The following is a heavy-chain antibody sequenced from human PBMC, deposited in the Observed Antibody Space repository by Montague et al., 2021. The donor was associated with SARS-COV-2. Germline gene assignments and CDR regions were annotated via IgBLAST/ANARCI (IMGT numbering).Heavy chain of an antibody. J-gene: IGHJ6*02. Sequence: SETLSLTCTVSGGSISSSSYYWGWIRQPQGKGLEWIGSIYYSGSTYYNPSLKSRVTISVDTSKNQFSLKLSSVTAADTAVYYCARVGRQQLVRLSGVDVWGQGTTVTVSS. V-gene: IGHV4-39*07. D-gene: IGHD6-13*01. CDR3: ARVGRQQLVRLSGVDV. CDR1: GGSISSSSYY. CDR2: IYYSGST.